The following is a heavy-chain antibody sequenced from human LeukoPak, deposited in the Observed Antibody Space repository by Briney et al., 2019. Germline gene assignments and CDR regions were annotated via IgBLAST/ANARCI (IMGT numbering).Heavy chain of an antibody. J-gene: IGHJ4*02. CDR2: IYYSGST. Sequence: PSETLSLTCTVSGGSISSSSYYWGWIRQPPGKGLEWIGSIYYSGSTYYNPSLKSRVTISVNTSKNQFSLKLSSATAADTAVYYCGGLMTTIDYWGQGTLVTVSS. D-gene: IGHD1-1*01. CDR1: GGSISSSSYY. V-gene: IGHV4-39*07. CDR3: GGLMTTIDY.